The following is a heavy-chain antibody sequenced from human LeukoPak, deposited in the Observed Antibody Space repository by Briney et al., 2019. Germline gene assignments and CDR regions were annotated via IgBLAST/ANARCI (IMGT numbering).Heavy chain of an antibody. J-gene: IGHJ6*02. CDR2: ISGSGGST. V-gene: IGHV3-23*01. CDR1: VFTFSSYS. CDR3: AKSVAIYFYYGLDV. D-gene: IGHD3-3*01. Sequence: GGSLRLSCAASVFTFSSYSMRWVRQTPRKGQEWVSAISGSGGSTYYADSVKGRFTISRDNSKNTLFLQMNSLRVEDTAPYYCAKSVAIYFYYGLDVWGQGTTVTVSS.